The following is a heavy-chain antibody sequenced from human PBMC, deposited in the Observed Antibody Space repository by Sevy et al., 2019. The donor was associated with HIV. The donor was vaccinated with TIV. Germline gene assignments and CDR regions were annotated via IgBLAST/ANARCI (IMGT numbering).Heavy chain of an antibody. CDR1: GFTFSSYS. D-gene: IGHD2-15*01. J-gene: IGHJ5*02. CDR3: ARDQRRDIVVVVAATNWFDP. Sequence: GGSLRLSCAASGFTFSSYSMNWVRQAPGKGLEWVSSIGSSSSYIYYADSVKGRFTISRDNAKNSLYLQMNSLRAEDTAVYYCARDQRRDIVVVVAATNWFDPWGQGTLVTVSS. V-gene: IGHV3-21*01. CDR2: IGSSSSYI.